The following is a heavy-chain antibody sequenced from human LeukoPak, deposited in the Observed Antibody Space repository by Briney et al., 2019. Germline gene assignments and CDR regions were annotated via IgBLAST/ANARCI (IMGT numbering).Heavy chain of an antibody. CDR1: DGSFSSYS. CDR3: ARLKARDAFDI. V-gene: IGHV4-59*08. J-gene: IGHJ3*02. Sequence: SETLSLTCTVSDGSFSSYSWNWIRQPPGGGLEWLGYIYYSGSTIYNPSLRSRVTISIDTSKNQFSLKLTSVTAADTAVYYCARLKARDAFDIWGQGTMVTVSS. CDR2: IYYSGST.